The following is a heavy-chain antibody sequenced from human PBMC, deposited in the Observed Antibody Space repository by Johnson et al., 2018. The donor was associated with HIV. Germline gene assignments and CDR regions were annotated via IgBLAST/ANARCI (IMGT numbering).Heavy chain of an antibody. J-gene: IGHJ3*02. CDR3: AKVVTSSSSWQDDAFDI. V-gene: IGHV3-33*06. CDR1: GFTFSNAW. D-gene: IGHD6-13*01. CDR2: IWYDGREK. Sequence: QVQLVESGGGVVQPGRSLRLSCAASGFTFSNAWMNWVRQAPGKGLEWVALIWYDGREKDYADSVKGRFTISRDNSKNTLYLEMNSLRVEDTAVYYCAKVVTSSSSWQDDAFDIWGQGTVVTVSS.